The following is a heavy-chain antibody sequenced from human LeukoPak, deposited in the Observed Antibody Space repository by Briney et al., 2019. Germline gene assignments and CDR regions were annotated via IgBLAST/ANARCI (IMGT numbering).Heavy chain of an antibody. V-gene: IGHV3-66*01. CDR3: ASDYYYDSSGYGY. Sequence: PGRSLSLSCAASGFTVSSNYMSWVRQAPGKGLEWVSVIYSGGSTHYADSVKGRFTISRDNSKNTLYLQMNSLRAEDTAVYYCASDYYYDSSGYGYWGQGTLVTVSS. J-gene: IGHJ4*02. CDR1: GFTVSSNY. CDR2: IYSGGST. D-gene: IGHD3-22*01.